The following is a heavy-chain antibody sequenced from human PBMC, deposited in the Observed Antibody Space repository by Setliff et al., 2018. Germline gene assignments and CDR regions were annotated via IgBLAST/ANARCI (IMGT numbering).Heavy chain of an antibody. V-gene: IGHV3-11*05. J-gene: IGHJ3*02. Sequence: GGSLRLSCAASGFTFSDYYMSWIRQAPGKGLEWVSYISSSSSYTNYADSVKGRFTISRDNAKNSLYLQMNSLRAEDTAVYYCARDPEQWLVRSYAFDIWGQGIMVTVSS. CDR3: ARDPEQWLVRSYAFDI. D-gene: IGHD6-19*01. CDR1: GFTFSDYY. CDR2: ISSSSSYT.